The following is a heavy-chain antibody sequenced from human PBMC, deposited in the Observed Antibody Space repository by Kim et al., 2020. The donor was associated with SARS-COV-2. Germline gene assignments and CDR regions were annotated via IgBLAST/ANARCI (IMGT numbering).Heavy chain of an antibody. CDR1: GGSISSSSYY. CDR2: IYYSGST. V-gene: IGHV4-39*02. CDR3: AREGTGSSSGWPDYYYYYYMDV. J-gene: IGHJ6*03. Sequence: SETLSLTCTVSGGSISSSSYYWGWIRQPPGKGLEWIGSIYYSGSTYYNPSLKSRVTISVDTSKNQFSLKLSSVTAADTAVYYCAREGTGSSSGWPDYYYYYYMDVWGKGTTVTVSS. D-gene: IGHD6-19*01.